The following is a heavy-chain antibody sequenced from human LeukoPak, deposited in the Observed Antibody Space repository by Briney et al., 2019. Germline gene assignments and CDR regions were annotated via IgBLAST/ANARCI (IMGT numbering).Heavy chain of an antibody. CDR2: ISGSGGST. CDR1: GFTFSSYA. V-gene: IGHV3-23*01. J-gene: IGHJ4*02. Sequence: PGGSLRLSCAASGFTFSSYAMSWVRQAPGKGLEWVSAISGSGGSTYYADSVKGRFTISRDNSKNTLYLQMNSLRAEDTAVYYCARDPRGGGDRLIDYWGQGTLVTVSS. CDR3: ARDPRGGGDRLIDY. D-gene: IGHD2-21*02.